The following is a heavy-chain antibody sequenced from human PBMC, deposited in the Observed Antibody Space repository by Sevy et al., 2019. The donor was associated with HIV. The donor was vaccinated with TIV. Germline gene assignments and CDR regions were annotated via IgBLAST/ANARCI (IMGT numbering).Heavy chain of an antibody. D-gene: IGHD3-3*01. CDR2: INWNGGST. V-gene: IGHV3-20*04. CDR3: ARDPPSYYDYRTGYHDF. J-gene: IGHJ4*01. CDR1: GFTFEDYG. Sequence: GGSLRLSCAASGFTFEDYGMSWVRQVPGKGPEWVSGINWNGGSTSYADSVKGRFTISRDNAKKSLYLQIKGLRAEDTALYYCARDPPSYYDYRTGYHDFWGQGTRVTVSS.